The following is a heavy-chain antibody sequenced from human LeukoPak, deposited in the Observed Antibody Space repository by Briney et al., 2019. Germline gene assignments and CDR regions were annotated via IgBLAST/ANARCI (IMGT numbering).Heavy chain of an antibody. Sequence: GGSLRLSCAASGFTFNDYAMHWVRQTPGKGLEWVSGISWNSGNIDYADSVKGRFTISRDNAKNSLYLQMNSLRAEDTALYYCAKGRGYNYGYIFGYFDYWGQGTLVTVSS. J-gene: IGHJ4*02. D-gene: IGHD5-18*01. V-gene: IGHV3-9*01. CDR1: GFTFNDYA. CDR2: ISWNSGNI. CDR3: AKGRGYNYGYIFGYFDY.